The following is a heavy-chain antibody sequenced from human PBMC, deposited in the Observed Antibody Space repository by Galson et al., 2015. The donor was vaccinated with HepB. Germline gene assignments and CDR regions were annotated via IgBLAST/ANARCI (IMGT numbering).Heavy chain of an antibody. V-gene: IGHV3-21*01. D-gene: IGHD6-13*01. CDR3: ARDLWYSSSWYDRAGVTGEGGFDP. J-gene: IGHJ5*02. Sequence: SLRLSCAASGFTFSSYSMNWVRQAPGKGLEWVSSISSSSSYIYYADSVKGRFTISRDNAKNSLYLQMNSLRAEDTAVYYCARDLWYSSSWYDRAGVTGEGGFDPWGQGTLVTVSS. CDR1: GFTFSSYS. CDR2: ISSSSSYI.